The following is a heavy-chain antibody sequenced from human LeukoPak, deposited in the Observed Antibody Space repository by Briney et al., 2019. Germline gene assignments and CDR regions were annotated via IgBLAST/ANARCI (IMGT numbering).Heavy chain of an antibody. CDR2: IYPGDSDT. V-gene: IGHV5-51*01. D-gene: IGHD6-6*01. J-gene: IGHJ4*02. Sequence: GESLKISCKGSGYSFTSYWIGWVRQMPGKGLEWMGIIYPGDSDTRYGPSFQGQVTISADKSISTAYLQWSSLKASDTAMYYCARGGVIAARQGPADYWGQGTLVTVSS. CDR3: ARGGVIAARQGPADY. CDR1: GYSFTSYW.